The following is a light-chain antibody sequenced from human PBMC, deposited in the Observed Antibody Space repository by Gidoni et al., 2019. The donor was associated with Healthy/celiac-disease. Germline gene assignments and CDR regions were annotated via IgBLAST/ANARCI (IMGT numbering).Light chain of an antibody. CDR1: SGHSSYA. J-gene: IGLJ3*02. Sequence: QLVLTKSPSASASPGASVKLTCTLCSGHSSYAIALHQQQPEKGPRYLMKLNSDGSHSKGDGIPDRFSGSSSGAERYLTISSLQSEDEADYYCQTWGTGIRVFGGGTKLTVL. CDR2: LNSDGSH. V-gene: IGLV4-69*01. CDR3: QTWGTGIRV.